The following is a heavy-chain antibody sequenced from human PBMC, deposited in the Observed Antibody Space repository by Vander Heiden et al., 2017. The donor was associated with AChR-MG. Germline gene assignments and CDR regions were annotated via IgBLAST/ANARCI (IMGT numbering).Heavy chain of an antibody. V-gene: IGHV3-53*01. CDR3: ARDGGSSFGLDS. J-gene: IGHJ4*02. CDR2: IYSGGLT. CDR1: GFAVNTKY. D-gene: IGHD3-16*01. Sequence: EVQLVESGGGLLQRGGSLRLSCAVSGFAVNTKYMSWVRQAPGKGLEWVSVIYSGGLTFYADSVKGRFTVSRDISRITVYLQMNNLRGDDTAFYYCARDGGSSFGLDSWGQGTLVTVSS.